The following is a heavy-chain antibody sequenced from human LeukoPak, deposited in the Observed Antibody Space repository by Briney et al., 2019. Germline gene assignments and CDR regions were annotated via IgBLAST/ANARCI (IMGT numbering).Heavy chain of an antibody. CDR1: GFTFDDYG. D-gene: IGHD3-10*01. CDR3: ARAWYYGSGSYYNDY. V-gene: IGHV3-20*04. Sequence: PGGSLRLSCAASGFTFDDYGMSWVRQAPGKGLEWVSGINWNGGSTGYADSVKGRFTISRDNAKNSLYLQMNSLRAEDTALYYCARAWYYGSGSYYNDYWGQGTLVTVSS. CDR2: INWNGGST. J-gene: IGHJ4*02.